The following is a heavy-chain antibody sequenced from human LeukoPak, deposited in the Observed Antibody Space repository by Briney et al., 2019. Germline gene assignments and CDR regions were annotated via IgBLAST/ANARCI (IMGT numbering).Heavy chain of an antibody. CDR3: ARDREQQLVPFGY. D-gene: IGHD6-13*01. CDR2: IYYSGST. V-gene: IGHV4-30-4*08. CDR1: GGSISSGDYY. J-gene: IGHJ4*02. Sequence: SETLSLACTVSGGSISSGDYYWSWIRQPPGKGLEWIGYIYYSGSTYYNPSLKSRVTISVDTSKNQFSLKLSSVTAADTAVHYCARDREQQLVPFGYWGQGTLVTVSS.